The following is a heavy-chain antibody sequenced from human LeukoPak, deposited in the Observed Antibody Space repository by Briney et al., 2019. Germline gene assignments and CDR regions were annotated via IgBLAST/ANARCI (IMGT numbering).Heavy chain of an antibody. V-gene: IGHV3-23*01. J-gene: IGHJ4*02. CDR3: TTWTDLNDY. CDR2: ISGGGGST. D-gene: IGHD1-14*01. CDR1: GFTFSSYA. Sequence: GGSLRLSCAASGFTFSSYAMSWVRQAPGKGLEWVSAISGGGGSTYYADSVKGRFTISRDNSKNTLYLQMNSLKTEDTAVYYCTTWTDLNDYWGQGILVTVSS.